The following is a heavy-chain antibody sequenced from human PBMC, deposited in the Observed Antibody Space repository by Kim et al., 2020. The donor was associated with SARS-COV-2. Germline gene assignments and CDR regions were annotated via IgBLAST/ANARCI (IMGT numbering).Heavy chain of an antibody. D-gene: IGHD1-1*01. Sequence: LRSRVTIAVDTSKNQFSLKLSSVTAADTAVYYCARDITTGTTYYYYGMDVWGQGTTVTVSS. CDR3: ARDITTGTTYYYYGMDV. V-gene: IGHV4-59*01. J-gene: IGHJ6*02.